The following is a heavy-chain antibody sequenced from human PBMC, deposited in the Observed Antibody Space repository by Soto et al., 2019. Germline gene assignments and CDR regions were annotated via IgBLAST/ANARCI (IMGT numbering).Heavy chain of an antibody. CDR3: ATDQGGEFLNGSGMAV. V-gene: IGHV4-59*01. Sequence: QVQLQESGPGLVKPSETLSLTCTVSGDSISRYYWSWIRLSPGKGLEWIGYIYYSGETNYNPSVXRXVXIXXDRTKNQLSLKLSSVTAADTAVYYCATDQGGEFLNGSGMAVWGQGTTVTVSS. D-gene: IGHD3-10*01. CDR2: IYYSGET. CDR1: GDSISRYY. J-gene: IGHJ6*02.